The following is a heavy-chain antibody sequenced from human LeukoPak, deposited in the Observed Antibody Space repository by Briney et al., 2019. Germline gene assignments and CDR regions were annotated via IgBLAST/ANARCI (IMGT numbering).Heavy chain of an antibody. CDR3: ARNSYSSSWYLKYYWYFDL. CDR2: ISYDGSNK. J-gene: IGHJ2*01. Sequence: GRSLRLSCAASGFTFSSYAMHWVRQAPGKGLERVAVISYDGSNKYYADSVKGRFTISRDNSKNTLYLQMNSLRAEDTAVYYCARNSYSSSWYLKYYWYFDLWGRGTLVTVSS. V-gene: IGHV3-30-3*01. CDR1: GFTFSSYA. D-gene: IGHD6-13*01.